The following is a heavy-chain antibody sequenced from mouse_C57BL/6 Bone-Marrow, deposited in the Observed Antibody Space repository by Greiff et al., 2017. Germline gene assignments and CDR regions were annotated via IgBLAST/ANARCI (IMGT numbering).Heavy chain of an antibody. D-gene: IGHD1-1*01. Sequence: VQLVESGPELVKPGASVKLSCKASGYTFTSYDINWVKQRPGQGLEWIGWIYPRDGSTKYNEKFKGKATLTVDTSSSTAYMELHRLTSEDSAVYFCERDYYGSSYGWYFDVWGTGTTVTVSS. CDR1: GYTFTSYD. V-gene: IGHV1-85*01. CDR2: IYPRDGST. CDR3: ERDYYGSSYGWYFDV. J-gene: IGHJ1*03.